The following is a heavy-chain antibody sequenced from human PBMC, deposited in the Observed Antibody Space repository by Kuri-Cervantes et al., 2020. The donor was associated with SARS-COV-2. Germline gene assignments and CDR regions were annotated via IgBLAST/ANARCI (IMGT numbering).Heavy chain of an antibody. D-gene: IGHD6-13*01. Sequence: GGSLRLSCAASGFTFSSYAMHWVRQAPGKGLEWVAVISYDGSNKYYADSVKGRFTISRDNSKNTLYLQMNSLRAEDTAVYYCARDMSIAAAGTDYWGQGTLVTVSS. V-gene: IGHV3-30-3*01. CDR2: ISYDGSNK. CDR3: ARDMSIAAAGTDY. CDR1: GFTFSSYA. J-gene: IGHJ4*02.